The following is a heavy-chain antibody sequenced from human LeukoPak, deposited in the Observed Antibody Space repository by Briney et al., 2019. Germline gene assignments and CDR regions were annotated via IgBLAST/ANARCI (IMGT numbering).Heavy chain of an antibody. Sequence: GGSLRLSCAASGFTVSSNYMSWVRQAPGKGLEWVSVIYSGGSTYYADSVKGRFTISRDNSKNTLYLQMNSLRAEDPAVYYCARGRYSGYVFDYWGQGTLVTVSS. CDR1: GFTVSSNY. CDR3: ARGRYSGYVFDY. D-gene: IGHD5-12*01. CDR2: IYSGGST. J-gene: IGHJ4*02. V-gene: IGHV3-53*01.